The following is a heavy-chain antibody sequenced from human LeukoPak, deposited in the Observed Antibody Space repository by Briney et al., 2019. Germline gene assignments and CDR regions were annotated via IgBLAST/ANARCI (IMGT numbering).Heavy chain of an antibody. CDR2: ISSSSSYI. V-gene: IGHV3-21*01. CDR3: ARGVRGVVAGVFDY. J-gene: IGHJ4*02. Sequence: GGSLRLSCAASGLTFSSYSMNWVRQAPGKGLEWVSSISSSSSYIYYADSVKGRFTISRDNAKNSLYLQMNSLRAEDTAVYYCARGVRGVVAGVFDYWGQGTLVTVSS. D-gene: IGHD3-10*01. CDR1: GLTFSSYS.